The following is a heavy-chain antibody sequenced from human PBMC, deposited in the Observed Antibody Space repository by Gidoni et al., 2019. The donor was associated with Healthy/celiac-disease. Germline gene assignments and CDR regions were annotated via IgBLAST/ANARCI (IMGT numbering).Heavy chain of an antibody. CDR1: GFTFDDYA. V-gene: IGHV3-9*01. J-gene: IGHJ4*02. Sequence: EVQLVESGGGLVQPGRSLRLSCAASGFTFDDYAMHWVRQAPGKGLEWVSGISWNSGSIGYADSVKGRFTISRDNAKNSLYLQMNSLRAEDTALYYCAKALGPQLLWPGVDYWGQGTLVTVSS. CDR2: ISWNSGSI. CDR3: AKALGPQLLWPGVDY. D-gene: IGHD3-10*01.